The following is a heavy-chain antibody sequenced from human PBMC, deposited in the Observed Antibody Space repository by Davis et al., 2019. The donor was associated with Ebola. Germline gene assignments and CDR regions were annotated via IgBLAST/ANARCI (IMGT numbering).Heavy chain of an antibody. V-gene: IGHV3-30*02. CDR1: GFTFSSYG. Sequence: GESLKISCAASGFTFSSYGMHWVRQAPGKGLEWVAFIRYDGSNKYYADSVKGRFTISRDNSKNTLYLQMNSLRAEDTAVYYCAKDPTTVTTSGVWGQGTLVTVSS. CDR3: AKDPTTVTTSGV. D-gene: IGHD4-11*01. CDR2: IRYDGSNK. J-gene: IGHJ4*02.